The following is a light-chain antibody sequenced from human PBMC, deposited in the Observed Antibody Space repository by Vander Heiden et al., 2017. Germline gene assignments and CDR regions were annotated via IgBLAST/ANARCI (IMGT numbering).Light chain of an antibody. CDR1: QSISSN. CDR2: GAS. Sequence: IVMTQSPATLSVYPGERATLACRASQSISSNLAWYQQKPGQAPRLLIYGASTRATGIPARFSGSGSGTEFTLTITSLQSEDFAVYHCQQYSNWPLTFGGGTKVEIK. CDR3: QQYSNWPLT. J-gene: IGKJ4*01. V-gene: IGKV3-15*01.